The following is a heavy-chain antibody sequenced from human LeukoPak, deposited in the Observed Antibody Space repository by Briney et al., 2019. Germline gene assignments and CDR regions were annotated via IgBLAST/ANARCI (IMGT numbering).Heavy chain of an antibody. CDR3: AKVEDTSGWAHLGGFDL. V-gene: IGHV3-23*01. J-gene: IGHJ3*01. D-gene: IGHD3-9*01. CDR2: ISASGSST. Sequence: GGSLRLSCAASGFTFSNYAMNWVRQAPGKGLQWVSSISASGSSTYYADSVKGRFTISRGNSKKTLFLQMNSLRAEDTAVYYCAKVEDTSGWAHLGGFDLWGQGTMVTVSS. CDR1: GFTFSNYA.